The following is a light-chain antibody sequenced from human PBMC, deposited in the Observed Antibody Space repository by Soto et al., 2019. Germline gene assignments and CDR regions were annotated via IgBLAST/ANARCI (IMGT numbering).Light chain of an antibody. Sequence: EIVLTQSPATLSLSPGERATLSCRASQSVSSYLAWYQQKPGQAPRLLIYDASNRATGIPARFSGSGSGPDFTLTISSLETEDFAVYYCQQRSNWPPDFTFGPGTKVDIK. V-gene: IGKV3-11*01. J-gene: IGKJ3*01. CDR1: QSVSSY. CDR2: DAS. CDR3: QQRSNWPPDFT.